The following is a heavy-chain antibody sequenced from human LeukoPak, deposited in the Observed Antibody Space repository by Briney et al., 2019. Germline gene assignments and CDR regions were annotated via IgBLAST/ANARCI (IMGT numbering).Heavy chain of an antibody. V-gene: IGHV3-48*01. D-gene: IGHD1-26*01. Sequence: GGSLRLSCSASGFSFNNYAMSWIRQAPGKGLEWVSNIRATSTTLYYQDYYADSVKGRFTTSRDNAKNSLYLQMDSLRVEDTAVYYRARDTQWAFDYWGQGILVTVSS. J-gene: IGHJ4*02. CDR2: IRATSTTL. CDR3: ARDTQWAFDY. CDR1: GFSFNNYA.